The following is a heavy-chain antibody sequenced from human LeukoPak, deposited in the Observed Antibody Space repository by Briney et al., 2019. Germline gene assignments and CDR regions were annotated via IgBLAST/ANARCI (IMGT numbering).Heavy chain of an antibody. D-gene: IGHD3-16*01. CDR3: ARDRHQGGYYYYGMDV. J-gene: IGHJ6*02. CDR1: GFTFDDYV. V-gene: IGHV3-9*01. CDR2: ISWNSGSV. Sequence: SLRLSCAASGFTFDDYVMHWVRQAPGKSLEWVSGISWNSGSVGYADSVKGRFTISRDNSKNTLYLQMNSLRAEDTAVYYCARDRHQGGYYYYGMDVWGQGTTVTVSS.